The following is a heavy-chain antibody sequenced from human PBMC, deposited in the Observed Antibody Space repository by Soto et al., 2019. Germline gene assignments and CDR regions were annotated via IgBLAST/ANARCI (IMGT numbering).Heavy chain of an antibody. Sequence: QGQLVESGGGVVQPGTSLRLSCEASGFIFSRYGMHWVRQAPGKGLEWVAVISYDGSNKYYAESVKGRFIISRDKSENTLYLQMNSLRAEDTAVYYCAKDTGYDHDAFDIWGQGTMVTVSS. J-gene: IGHJ3*02. CDR2: ISYDGSNK. CDR3: AKDTGYDHDAFDI. D-gene: IGHD5-12*01. CDR1: GFIFSRYG. V-gene: IGHV3-30*18.